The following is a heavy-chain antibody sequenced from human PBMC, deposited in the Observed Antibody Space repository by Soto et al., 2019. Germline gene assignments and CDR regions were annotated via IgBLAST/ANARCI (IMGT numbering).Heavy chain of an antibody. CDR3: AEDGIRDVRSVSAFLLNRSSDL. V-gene: IGHV4-30-2*01. J-gene: IGHJ2*01. D-gene: IGHD3-10*02. Sequence: GKGLERIGYIYHSRSTDYNPSLKSRVTISVDRSKNQFSLKLSSVTAADTVFFFQAEDGIRDVRSVSAFLLNRSSDL. CDR2: IYHSRST.